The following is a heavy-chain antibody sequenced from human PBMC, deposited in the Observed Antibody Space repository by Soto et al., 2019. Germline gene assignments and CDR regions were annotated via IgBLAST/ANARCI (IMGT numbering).Heavy chain of an antibody. CDR3: AKDRDFTVTMYYFDY. V-gene: IGHV3-30*18. CDR1: GFTFSSYG. CDR2: ISYDGSNK. J-gene: IGHJ4*02. Sequence: VQLVESGGGLVQPGGSLRLSCAASGFTFSSYGMHWVRQAPGKGLEWVAVISYDGSNKYYADPVKGRFTISRDNSKNTLYLQMNSLRAEDTAVYYCAKDRDFTVTMYYFDYWGQGTLVTVSS. D-gene: IGHD4-17*01.